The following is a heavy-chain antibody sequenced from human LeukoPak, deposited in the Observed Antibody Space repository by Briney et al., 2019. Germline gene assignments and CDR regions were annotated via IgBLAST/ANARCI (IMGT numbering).Heavy chain of an antibody. Sequence: PGGSLRLSCAASGFTFNTYAMSWVRQAPGKGLEWVSSISGGGDTTYYADSGKGRFTISRDNSKNTLYLQMNSLRAEDTAIYYCAKATIEQWLVKVDSFDSWGQGTLVTVSS. V-gene: IGHV3-23*01. CDR1: GFTFNTYA. CDR3: AKATIEQWLVKVDSFDS. D-gene: IGHD6-19*01. CDR2: ISGGGDTT. J-gene: IGHJ4*02.